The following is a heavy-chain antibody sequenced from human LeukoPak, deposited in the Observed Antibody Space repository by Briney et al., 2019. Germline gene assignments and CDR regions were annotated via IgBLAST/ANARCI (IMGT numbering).Heavy chain of an antibody. CDR3: ARDYDSPKSGAFGI. Sequence: ASVKVSCKASGYTXTGYYMHWVRQAPGQGLEWMGWINPNSGGTNYAQKFQGRVTMTRDTSISTAYMELSRLRSDDTAVYYCARDYDSPKSGAFGIWGQGTMVTVSS. J-gene: IGHJ3*02. CDR1: GYTXTGYY. V-gene: IGHV1-2*02. D-gene: IGHD3-22*01. CDR2: INPNSGGT.